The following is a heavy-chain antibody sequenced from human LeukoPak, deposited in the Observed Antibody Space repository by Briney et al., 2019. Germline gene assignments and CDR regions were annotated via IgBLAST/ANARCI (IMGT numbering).Heavy chain of an antibody. CDR2: ISGNGAGT. CDR1: AFTLCRDD. V-gene: IGHV3-23*01. Sequence: GGSLRLSCAASAFTLCRDDMAWVPHPPGKRREWISSISGNGAGTHYIHSVRGQFIISRDNSKNTVYLQMNSLRAEDTAIYYCARENSSMVLSLDYWGQGTLVTVSS. D-gene: IGHD3-10*01. CDR3: ARENSSMVLSLDY. J-gene: IGHJ4*02.